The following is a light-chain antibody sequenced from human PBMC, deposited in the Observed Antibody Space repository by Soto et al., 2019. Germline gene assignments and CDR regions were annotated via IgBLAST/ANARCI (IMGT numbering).Light chain of an antibody. Sequence: NPMTPSPSPLSASVGGRVSINCRASQSISAWLAWYQQKPGKAPRLLIYKASTLEIGVPSRFSGSGTGTEFTLTISSLQPDDVATYYCQQYNDYSWTFGQGTKVDIK. V-gene: IGKV1-5*03. J-gene: IGKJ1*01. CDR1: QSISAW. CDR3: QQYNDYSWT. CDR2: KAS.